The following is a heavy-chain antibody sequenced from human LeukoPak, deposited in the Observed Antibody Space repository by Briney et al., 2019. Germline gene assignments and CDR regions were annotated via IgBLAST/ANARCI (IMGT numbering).Heavy chain of an antibody. J-gene: IGHJ4*02. CDR3: ARGPGEQWLAPVDY. D-gene: IGHD6-19*01. CDR2: IIPIFGTA. Sequence: SVKVSCKASGGTSSSYAISWVRQAPGQGLEWMGGIIPIFGTANYAQKFQGRVTITADKSTSTAYMELSSLRSEDTAVYYCARGPGEQWLAPVDYWGQGTLVTVSS. V-gene: IGHV1-69*06. CDR1: GGTSSSYA.